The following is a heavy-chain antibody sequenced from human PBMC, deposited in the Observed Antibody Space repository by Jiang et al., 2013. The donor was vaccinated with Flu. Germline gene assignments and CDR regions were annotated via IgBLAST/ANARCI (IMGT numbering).Heavy chain of an antibody. Sequence: VKPSETPVPHLALSLVAPSLVTTGAGYGSPPGKGLEWIGHILYTGSTSYNPSLKSRVTISVDTSENQFSLKLRSVTAADTAIYYCARGSSDYYDSGDYRSNWFDPWGRGTLVTVSS. CDR3: ARGSSDYYDSGDYRSNWFDP. V-gene: IGHV4-59*01. D-gene: IGHD3-22*01. J-gene: IGHJ5*02. CDR2: ILYTGST. CDR1: VAPSLVTT.